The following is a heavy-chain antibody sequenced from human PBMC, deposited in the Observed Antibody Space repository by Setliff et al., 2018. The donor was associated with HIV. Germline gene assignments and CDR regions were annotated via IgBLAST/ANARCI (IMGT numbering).Heavy chain of an antibody. CDR1: GFTFSSYS. V-gene: IGHV3-48*01. CDR3: ARSYCSGWDCFEY. J-gene: IGHJ4*02. Sequence: TGGSLRLSCAASGFTFSSYSMNWVRQAPGKELEWVSYISSSSSTIYYADSVKGRFTISRDNAKNSLYLQMNSLRAEDTAVYYCARSYCSGWDCFEYWGLGALVTVSS. D-gene: IGHD2-15*01. CDR2: ISSSSSTI.